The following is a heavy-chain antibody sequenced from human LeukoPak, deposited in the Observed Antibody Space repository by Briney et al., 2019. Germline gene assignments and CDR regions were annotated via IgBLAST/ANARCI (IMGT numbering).Heavy chain of an antibody. V-gene: IGHV3-23*01. Sequence: GGSLRLSCAASGFTFSSYAMSWVRQAPGKGLGWVSAISGSGGSTYYADSVKGRFTISRDNSKNTLYLQMNSLRAEDTAVYYCAKGDDYVWGSYRYSDYWGQGTLVTVSS. CDR3: AKGDDYVWGSYRYSDY. J-gene: IGHJ4*02. CDR1: GFTFSSYA. CDR2: ISGSGGST. D-gene: IGHD3-16*02.